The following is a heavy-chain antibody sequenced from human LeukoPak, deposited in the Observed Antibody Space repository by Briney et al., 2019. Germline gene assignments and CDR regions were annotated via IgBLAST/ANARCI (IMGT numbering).Heavy chain of an antibody. Sequence: GGSLRLSCAASGFTFSNYGMHWVRQAPGKGLEWVAFIRFNGGNKYYADAVKGRFTISRDNSKHTLYVQMNSLRAEDTAVYYCAKDRGSGMPTNFDYWGQGTLVTVSS. V-gene: IGHV3-30*02. CDR2: IRFNGGNK. CDR3: AKDRGSGMPTNFDY. CDR1: GFTFSNYG. D-gene: IGHD5-24*01. J-gene: IGHJ4*02.